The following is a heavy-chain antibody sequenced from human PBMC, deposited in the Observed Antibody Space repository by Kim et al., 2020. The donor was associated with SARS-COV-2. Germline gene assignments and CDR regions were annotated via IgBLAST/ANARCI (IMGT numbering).Heavy chain of an antibody. J-gene: IGHJ6*02. CDR3: AKDMRSSWSGYIPPYYYYGMDV. V-gene: IGHV3-9*01. CDR2: ISWNSGRI. CDR1: GFTFDDYA. D-gene: IGHD3-3*01. Sequence: SLRLSCAASGFTFDDYAMHWVRQAPGKGLEWVSGISWNSGRIGYADSVKGRFTISRDNAKNSLYLQMNSLRAEDTALYYCAKDMRSSWSGYIPPYYYYGMDVWGQGTTVTVSS.